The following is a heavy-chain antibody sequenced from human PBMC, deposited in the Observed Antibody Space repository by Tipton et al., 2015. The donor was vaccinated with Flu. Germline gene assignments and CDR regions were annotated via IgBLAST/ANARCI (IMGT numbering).Heavy chain of an antibody. J-gene: IGHJ6*02. CDR1: GFTFSDYY. CDR3: ARDHPPSITVLGEITDYFGMDV. V-gene: IGHV3-11*01. Sequence: GSLRLSCAASGFTFSDYYMSWIRQAPGKGLEWVSHISNSGSTINYADSVKGRFTISRDNAKNSLYLQMNSLRAEDTAVYYCARDHPPSITVLGEITDYFGMDVWGQGTTVTVSS. D-gene: IGHD3-3*01. CDR2: ISNSGSTI.